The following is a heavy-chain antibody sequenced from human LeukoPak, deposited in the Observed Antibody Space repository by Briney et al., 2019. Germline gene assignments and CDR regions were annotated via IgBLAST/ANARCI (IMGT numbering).Heavy chain of an antibody. CDR3: AREDYYDSRKKGGIYYYYYMDV. V-gene: IGHV3-23*01. CDR2: ISGSGGST. J-gene: IGHJ6*03. Sequence: QSGGSLRLSCAASGFTFSSYGVSWVRQAPGKGLEWVSAISGSGGSTYYADSVKGRFTISRDNSKNTLYLQMSSLRAEDTAVYYCAREDYYDSRKKGGIYYYYYMDVWGKGTTVTVSS. D-gene: IGHD3-22*01. CDR1: GFTFSSYG.